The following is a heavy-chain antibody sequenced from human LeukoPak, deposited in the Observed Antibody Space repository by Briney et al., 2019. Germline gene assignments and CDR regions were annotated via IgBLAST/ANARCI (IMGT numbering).Heavy chain of an antibody. D-gene: IGHD4-23*01. CDR1: GFTFNIYW. J-gene: IGHJ4*02. V-gene: IGHV3-74*01. Sequence: GGSLRLSCAASGFTFNIYWMRWVRQAPGKGLVWVTRVNSDGSGTRYADSVKGRFTISRDNAKNTLYLQMHSLRAEDTAVYYCVRSAYGGEQADYWGQGTLVTVSS. CDR2: VNSDGSGT. CDR3: VRSAYGGEQADY.